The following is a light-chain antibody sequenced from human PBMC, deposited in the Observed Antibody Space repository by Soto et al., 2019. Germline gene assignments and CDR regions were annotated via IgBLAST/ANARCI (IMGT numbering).Light chain of an antibody. CDR1: SSNFGNTY. J-gene: IGLJ3*02. CDR2: SND. V-gene: IGLV1-47*02. CDR3: AAWDDSLRGHWA. Sequence: QAVVTQPPSASGTPGQRVTISCSGSSSNFGNTYVNWYQQFPGTAPKLLIFSNDHRPSGVPDRFSGSKSGTSAYLAISGPRSEDEADYYCAAWDDSLRGHWAFGGGTKLTVL.